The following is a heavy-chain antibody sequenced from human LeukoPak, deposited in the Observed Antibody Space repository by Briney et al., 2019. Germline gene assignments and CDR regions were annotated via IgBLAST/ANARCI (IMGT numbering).Heavy chain of an antibody. CDR2: VNHSGGT. CDR3: ARPPYGSGSLGNWFDP. D-gene: IGHD3-10*01. J-gene: IGHJ5*02. CDR1: GGSFTGYH. V-gene: IGHV4-34*01. Sequence: PSETLSLTCAVYGGSFTGYHWSWIRQPPGKGLEWIGEVNHSGGTNYNPSLKSRVTISVDTSKNQFSLKLSSVTAADTAVYYCARPPYGSGSLGNWFDPWGQGTLVTVSS.